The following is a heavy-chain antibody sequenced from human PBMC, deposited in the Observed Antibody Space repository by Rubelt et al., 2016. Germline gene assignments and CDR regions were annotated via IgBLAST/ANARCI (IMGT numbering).Heavy chain of an antibody. CDR2: ISPDGSAS. V-gene: IGHV3-7*01. Sequence: EVQLVESGGGLVPPGGSLRLSCAASGFTFGSYWMQWFRQAPGEGLEWLANISPDGSASSYVDSVRGRFTISRDNARNSLALQVNSLRVEDTAVYYCARSPSIPKYRYGLDAWGQGTTVTVSS. CDR1: GFTFGSYW. CDR3: ARSPSIPKYRYGLDA. D-gene: IGHD2-2*01. J-gene: IGHJ6*02.